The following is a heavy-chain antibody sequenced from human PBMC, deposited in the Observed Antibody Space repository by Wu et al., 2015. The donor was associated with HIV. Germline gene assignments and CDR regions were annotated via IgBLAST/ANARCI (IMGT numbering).Heavy chain of an antibody. J-gene: IGHJ4*02. CDR3: VCREGSENFYAFDF. CDR1: GDSFNKYG. CDR2: ILPMFGTT. Sequence: QVLLVQSGAELKKPGSSVKVSCKTSGDSFNKYGFSWVRQAPGQGLEWMGRILPMFGTTNYAQKFQGRVTITADESTSTIYMELKSLRSEDSAVFFCVCREGSENFYAFDFWGQGTLVTVSS. D-gene: IGHD2/OR15-2a*01. V-gene: IGHV1-69*13.